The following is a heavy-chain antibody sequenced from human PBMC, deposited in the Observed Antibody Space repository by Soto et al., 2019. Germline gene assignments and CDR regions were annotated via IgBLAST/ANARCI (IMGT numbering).Heavy chain of an antibody. Sequence: VQLLESGGGLIQPGGSLRLSCAASGFTFSSYAMSWVRQAPGKGLEWVSVISGSGGSTYYADSVKGRFTISRDNSKNTLYLQMNSLRAEDTAVYYCANRPADYDLFDYWGQGTLVTVSS. CDR2: ISGSGGST. D-gene: IGHD4-17*01. J-gene: IGHJ4*02. CDR1: GFTFSSYA. CDR3: ANRPADYDLFDY. V-gene: IGHV3-23*01.